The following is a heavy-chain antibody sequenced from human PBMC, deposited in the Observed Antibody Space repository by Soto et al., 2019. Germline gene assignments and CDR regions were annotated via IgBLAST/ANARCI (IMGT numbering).Heavy chain of an antibody. CDR3: ARDGSDYGVASYFDD. CDR1: GGTFSSYA. J-gene: IGHJ4*02. Sequence: GASVKVSCKASGGTFSSYAISWVRQAPGQGLEWMGGIIPIFGTANYAQKFQGRVTITADEHTSTAYMELSSLRSEDTAVYFCARDGSDYGVASYFDDWGRGTLVTDS. V-gene: IGHV1-69*13. D-gene: IGHD3-10*01. CDR2: IIPIFGTA.